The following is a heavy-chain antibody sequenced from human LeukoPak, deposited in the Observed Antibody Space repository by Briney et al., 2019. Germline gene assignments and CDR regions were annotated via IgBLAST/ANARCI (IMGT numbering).Heavy chain of an antibody. CDR3: ARDRISAAVLDY. CDR1: GYDFITYG. D-gene: IGHD6-13*01. CDR2: INPYHGKT. V-gene: IGHV1-18*01. J-gene: IGHJ4*02. Sequence: ASVKVSCKASGYDFITYGFSWVRQAPGQGREWMGWINPYHGKTKYAQKFQDRVTLTTDTSTATAHMELRRLSSDDTAIYFCARDRISAAVLDYWGPGTLVTVSS.